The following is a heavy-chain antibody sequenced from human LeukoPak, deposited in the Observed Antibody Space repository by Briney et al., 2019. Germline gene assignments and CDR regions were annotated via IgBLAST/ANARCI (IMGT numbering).Heavy chain of an antibody. V-gene: IGHV4-59*01. D-gene: IGHD6-13*01. CDR1: GGSISSYY. CDR2: IYYSGST. J-gene: IGHJ4*02. Sequence: SETLSLTCTVSGGSISSYYWSWIRQPPGKGLEWIGYIYYSGSTNYNPSLKSRVTTSVDTSKNQFSLKLSSVTAADTAVYYCARGDSSWPYYFDCWGQGTLVTVSS. CDR3: ARGDSSWPYYFDC.